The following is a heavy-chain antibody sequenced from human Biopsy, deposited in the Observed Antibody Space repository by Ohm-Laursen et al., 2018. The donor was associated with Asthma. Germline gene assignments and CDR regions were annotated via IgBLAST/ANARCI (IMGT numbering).Heavy chain of an antibody. CDR3: ARGDSSNWSHYYFEY. V-gene: IGHV3-53*01. D-gene: IGHD3-22*01. J-gene: IGHJ4*02. Sequence: SLRLSCAASGFAVRRDHMFWVRPAPGKGLAWVSVIYSGGTSHTADSVRGRVTISRDYSKNTLYLQMHSLRAEDTAVYYCARGDSSNWSHYYFEYWGQGTLVTVSS. CDR2: IYSGGTS. CDR1: GFAVRRDH.